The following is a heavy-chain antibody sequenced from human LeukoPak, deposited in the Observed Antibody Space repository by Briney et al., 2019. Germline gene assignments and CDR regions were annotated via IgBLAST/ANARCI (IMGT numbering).Heavy chain of an antibody. CDR3: ARGGGGPHY. V-gene: IGHV4-59*01. J-gene: IGHJ4*02. Sequence: SETLSLTCTVSGGSISSYYWSWIRQPPGKGLEWIGYVYYSGSTNYNPSLKSRVTMSVDTSKNQFSLKLSSVTAADTAVYYCARGGGGPHYWGQGTLVTVSS. D-gene: IGHD2-15*01. CDR1: GGSISSYY. CDR2: VYYSGST.